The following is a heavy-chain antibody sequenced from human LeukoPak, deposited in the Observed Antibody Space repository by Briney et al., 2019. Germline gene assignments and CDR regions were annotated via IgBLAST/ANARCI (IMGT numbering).Heavy chain of an antibody. CDR3: ARDQCFYYSGSYYDY. D-gene: IGHD1-26*01. Sequence: GGSLRLSCAASGLTVSSIYMSWVRHAPGKGLEWGSVIYSGGSTYYADSVKGRFTISRDNSKNTLYLQMNSLRAEDTAVYYCARDQCFYYSGSYYDYWGQGTLVTVSS. V-gene: IGHV3-53*01. CDR2: IYSGGST. CDR1: GLTVSSIY. J-gene: IGHJ4*02.